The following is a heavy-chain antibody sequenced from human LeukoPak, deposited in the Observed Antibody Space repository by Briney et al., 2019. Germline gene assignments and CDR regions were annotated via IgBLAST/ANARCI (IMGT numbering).Heavy chain of an antibody. J-gene: IGHJ4*02. CDR3: AKDEVYASKKWEPEGVIDY. Sequence: PGRSLRLSCAASGFTFSSYGMHWVRQAPGKGLEWVAVISYDGSNKYYADSVKGRFTISRDNSKNTLYLQMNSLRAEDTAVYYCAKDEVYASKKWEPEGVIDYWGQGTLVAVSS. V-gene: IGHV3-30*18. CDR1: GFTFSSYG. D-gene: IGHD1-26*01. CDR2: ISYDGSNK.